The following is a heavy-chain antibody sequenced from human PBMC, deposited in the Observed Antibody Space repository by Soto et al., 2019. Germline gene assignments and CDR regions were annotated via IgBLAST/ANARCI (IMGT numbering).Heavy chain of an antibody. CDR3: VRNSSRLDY. D-gene: IGHD2-2*01. V-gene: IGHV3-21*06. J-gene: IGHJ4*02. CDR1: GFTFNSYS. Sequence: EVQLVETGGGLVKPGGSLRVSCAASGFTFNSYSVAWVRQAPGKGLEWVSSITSDTTFTSYADSVKGRFTMSRDNAKNSFYLQMSSLRAEDTAVYYCVRNSSRLDYWGQGALVTVSS. CDR2: ITSDTTFT.